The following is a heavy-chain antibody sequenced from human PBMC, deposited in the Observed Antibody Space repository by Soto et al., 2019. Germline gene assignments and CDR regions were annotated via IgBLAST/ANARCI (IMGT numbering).Heavy chain of an antibody. J-gene: IGHJ4*02. CDR2: ISAYNGNT. CDR3: ARDSTYYDILTGPGGDY. D-gene: IGHD3-9*01. Sequence: ASVKVSCKASGYTFTSYGISWVRHAPGQGLEWMGWISAYNGNTNYAQKLQGRVTMTTDTSTSTAYMELRSLRSDDTAVYYCARDSTYYDILTGPGGDYWGQGTLVTVSS. V-gene: IGHV1-18*01. CDR1: GYTFTSYG.